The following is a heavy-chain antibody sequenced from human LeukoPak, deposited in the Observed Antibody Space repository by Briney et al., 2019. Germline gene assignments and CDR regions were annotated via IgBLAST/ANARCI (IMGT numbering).Heavy chain of an antibody. D-gene: IGHD3-9*01. CDR1: GGSISSSNW. CDR3: ARTTYDILTGYYYFDY. CDR2: INHSGST. Sequence: PSETLSLTCAVSGGSISSSNWWSWVRQPPGKGLEWIGEINHSGSTNYNPSLKSRVTISVDTSKNQFSLKLSSVTAADTAVYYCARTTYDILTGYYYFDYWGQGTLVTVSS. V-gene: IGHV4-4*02. J-gene: IGHJ4*02.